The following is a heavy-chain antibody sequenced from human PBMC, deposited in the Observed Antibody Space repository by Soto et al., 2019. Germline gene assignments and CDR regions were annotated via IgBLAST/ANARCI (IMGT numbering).Heavy chain of an antibody. CDR1: GGSISSCSYY. J-gene: IGHJ6*03. CDR2: IYYSGST. V-gene: IGHV4-39*01. Sequence: LSETLSLTCTVSGGSISSCSYYWGWIRQPPGKGLEWIGSIYYSGSTYYNPSLKSRVTISVDTSKNQFSLKLSSVTAADTAVYYRASIDYYYYYMDVWGKGTTVTVSS. CDR3: ASIDYYYYYMDV.